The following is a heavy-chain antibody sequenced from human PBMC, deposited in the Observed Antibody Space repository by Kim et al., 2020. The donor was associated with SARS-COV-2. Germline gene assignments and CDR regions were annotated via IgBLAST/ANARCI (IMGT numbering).Heavy chain of an antibody. CDR2: ISGSSGAT. D-gene: IGHD3-10*01. J-gene: IGHJ4*02. CDR3: AKRLWFGVSLGCPFEY. CDR1: GFTLSNYA. V-gene: IGHV3-23*01. Sequence: GGSLRLSCAASGFTLSNYAMSWVRQTPRKGLEWVSCISGSSGATYTADSVKGRFTISTDNSKNTLYLQMNSLRAEDTAIYYCAKRLWFGVSLGCPFEYWGQGILVTVSS.